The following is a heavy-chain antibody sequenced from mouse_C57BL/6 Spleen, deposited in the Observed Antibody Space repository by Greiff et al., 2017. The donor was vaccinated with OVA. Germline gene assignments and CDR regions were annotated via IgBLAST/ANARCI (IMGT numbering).Heavy chain of an antibody. Sequence: QVQLQQPGAELVMPGASVKLSCKASGYTFTSYWMHWVKQRPGQGLEWIGEIDPSDSYTNYNQKFKGKSTLTVDKSSSTAYMQLSSLTSEDSAVYYCARIYYGNWSWFAYWGQGTLVTVSA. D-gene: IGHD2-1*01. CDR1: GYTFTSYW. V-gene: IGHV1-69*01. J-gene: IGHJ3*01. CDR2: IDPSDSYT. CDR3: ARIYYGNWSWFAY.